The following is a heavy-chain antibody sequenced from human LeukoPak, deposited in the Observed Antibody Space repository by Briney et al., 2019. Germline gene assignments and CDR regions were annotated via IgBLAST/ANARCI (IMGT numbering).Heavy chain of an antibody. V-gene: IGHV4-61*02. CDR3: ARGAHPQWPPMQY. J-gene: IGHJ4*02. CDR2: IFLRGST. CDR1: GGSISSGSYY. D-gene: IGHD6-19*01. Sequence: SETLSLTCTVSGGSISSGSYYWSWIRQPAGKGLEWIGRIFLRGSTNYNPSLQSRVTISVDTSKNQFSLNLTSVTAADTGVYYCARGAHPQWPPMQYWGQGSLVTVSS.